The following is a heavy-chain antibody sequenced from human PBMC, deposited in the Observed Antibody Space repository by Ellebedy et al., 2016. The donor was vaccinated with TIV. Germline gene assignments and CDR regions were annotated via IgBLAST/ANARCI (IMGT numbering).Heavy chain of an antibody. CDR2: ISSSSSTI. Sequence: PGGSLRLSCAASGFTFSSYSMNWVRQAPGKGLEWVSYISSSSSTIYYADTVMGRFTISRDNAKNSLYLQMNSLRAQDTAVYYCARNGCGGNCYYDGMDVWGKGTTVTVSS. CDR3: ARNGCGGNCYYDGMDV. CDR1: GFTFSSYS. V-gene: IGHV3-48*01. D-gene: IGHD2-21*01. J-gene: IGHJ6*04.